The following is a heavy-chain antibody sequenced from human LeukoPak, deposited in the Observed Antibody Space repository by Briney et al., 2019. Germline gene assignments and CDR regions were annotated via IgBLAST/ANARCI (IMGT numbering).Heavy chain of an antibody. D-gene: IGHD6-13*01. Sequence: PGGSLRLSCAASGFTFSSYSMNWVRQAPGKGLEWVSYISSSSSTIYYADSVKGRFTISRDNAKNSLYLQMNSLRAEDTAVYYCARDRASSSWYHDAFDIWGQGTMVTVSS. CDR2: ISSSSSTI. CDR3: ARDRASSSWYHDAFDI. V-gene: IGHV3-48*01. CDR1: GFTFSSYS. J-gene: IGHJ3*02.